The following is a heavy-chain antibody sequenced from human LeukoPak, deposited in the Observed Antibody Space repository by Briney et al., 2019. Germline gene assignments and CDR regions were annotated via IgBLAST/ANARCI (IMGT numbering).Heavy chain of an antibody. V-gene: IGHV3-21*04. J-gene: IGHJ4*02. Sequence: TGGSLRLSCAASGFTFSSYSMNWVRQAPGKGLEWVSSISSSSSYIYYADSVKGRFTISRDNSKNTLYLQMNSLRAEDTAVYYCAKSLRWGFDYWGQGTLVTVSS. CDR3: AKSLRWGFDY. CDR1: GFTFSSYS. D-gene: IGHD4-23*01. CDR2: ISSSSSYI.